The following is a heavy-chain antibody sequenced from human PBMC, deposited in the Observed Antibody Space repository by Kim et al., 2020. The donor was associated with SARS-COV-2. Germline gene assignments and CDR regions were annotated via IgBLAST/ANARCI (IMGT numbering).Heavy chain of an antibody. V-gene: IGHV1-69*13. CDR2: IIPIFGTA. Sequence: SVKVSCKASGGTFSSYAISWVRQAPGQGLEWMGGIIPIFGTANYAQKFQGRVTITADESTSTAYMELSSLRSEDTAVYYCALVGYCSGGSCVDWSYYYGMDVWGQGTTVTVSS. CDR3: ALVGYCSGGSCVDWSYYYGMDV. J-gene: IGHJ6*02. D-gene: IGHD2-15*01. CDR1: GGTFSSYA.